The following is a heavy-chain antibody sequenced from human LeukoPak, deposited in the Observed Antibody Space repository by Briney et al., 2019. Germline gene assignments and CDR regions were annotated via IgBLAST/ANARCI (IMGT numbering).Heavy chain of an antibody. V-gene: IGHV3-7*01. D-gene: IGHD1-26*01. CDR2: IKPDGIEK. J-gene: IGHJ6*03. Sequence: GGSLRLSCAASGLTFSSSWMNWVRQAPGKGLEWVANIKPDGIEKYYVDSVKGRFTISRDNAKNSLYLQMNSLRAEDTAVYYCARSPKWEHPYYYYYMDVWGKGTTVTVSS. CDR3: ARSPKWEHPYYYYYMDV. CDR1: GLTFSSSW.